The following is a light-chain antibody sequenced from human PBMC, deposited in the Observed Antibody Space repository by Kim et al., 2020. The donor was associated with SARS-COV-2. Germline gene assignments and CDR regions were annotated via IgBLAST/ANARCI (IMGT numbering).Light chain of an antibody. V-gene: IGLV3-21*04. CDR1: TIGSKS. CDR3: QVWDSYSDHVV. CDR2: YDS. Sequence: APGKTARSTCGGNTIGSKSVHWYQQKPGQAPVLVIYYDSDRPSGIPERFSGSNSGNTATLTISRVEAGDEADYYCQVWDSYSDHVVFGGGTQLTVL. J-gene: IGLJ2*01.